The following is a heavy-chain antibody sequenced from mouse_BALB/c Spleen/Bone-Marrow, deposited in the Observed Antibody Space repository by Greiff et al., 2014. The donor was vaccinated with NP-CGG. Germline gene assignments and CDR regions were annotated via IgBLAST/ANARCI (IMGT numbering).Heavy chain of an antibody. J-gene: IGHJ4*01. CDR3: ASATTAPFYAMDY. CDR1: GFNIRDTY. CDR2: IDPANGNT. D-gene: IGHD1-2*01. Sequence: EVQLQQSGAELVKPGASVKLSCTVSGFNIRDTYMHWVKQRPEQGLEWNGRIDPANGNTKYDPKFQGKATITADTSSNTAYLQLSSLTSEDTAVYYCASATTAPFYAMDYWGQGTSVTVSS. V-gene: IGHV14-3*02.